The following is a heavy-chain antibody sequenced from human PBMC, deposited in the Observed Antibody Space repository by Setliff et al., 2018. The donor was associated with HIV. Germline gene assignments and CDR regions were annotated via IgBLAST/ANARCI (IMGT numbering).Heavy chain of an antibody. D-gene: IGHD1-26*01. Sequence: ASVKVSCKASGGTFSSYGLSWVRQAPGQGLEWMGSITTYNGGTNYAQKFQGRVTMTTDTSTSTAYMELRSLRSDDTAVYYCTRGGYSGALLDAFDIWGQGTMVTVSS. CDR2: ITTYNGGT. CDR3: TRGGYSGALLDAFDI. V-gene: IGHV1-18*01. CDR1: GGTFSSYG. J-gene: IGHJ3*02.